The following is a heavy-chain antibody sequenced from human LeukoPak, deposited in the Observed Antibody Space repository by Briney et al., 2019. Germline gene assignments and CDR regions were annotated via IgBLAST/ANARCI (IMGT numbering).Heavy chain of an antibody. V-gene: IGHV4-34*01. CDR2: INHSGST. Sequence: SENLSLTCAVYGGSFSGYYWSWIRQPPGKGLEWIGEINHSGSTNYNPSLKSRVTISVDTSKNQFSLKLSSVTAADTAVYYCARHVRPPPRQYSSSPGFDYWGQGTLVTVSS. CDR1: GGSFSGYY. D-gene: IGHD6-6*01. CDR3: ARHVRPPPRQYSSSPGFDY. J-gene: IGHJ4*02.